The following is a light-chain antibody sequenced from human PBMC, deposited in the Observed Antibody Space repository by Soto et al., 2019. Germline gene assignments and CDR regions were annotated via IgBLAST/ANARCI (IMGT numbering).Light chain of an antibody. J-gene: IGKJ5*01. CDR1: QSISSW. CDR2: DAS. V-gene: IGKV1-5*01. CDR3: QQSYIIPIL. Sequence: DIQMTQSPSTLSASVGDRVTITCRASQSISSWLAWYQQKPGRAPKLLIYDASNLEAGVPSRFRGSGSGTDFTLTISSLQPEDFATYYCQQSYIIPILFGQGTRLEI.